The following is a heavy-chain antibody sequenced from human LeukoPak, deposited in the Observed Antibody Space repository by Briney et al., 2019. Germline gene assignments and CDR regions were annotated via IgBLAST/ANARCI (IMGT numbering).Heavy chain of an antibody. CDR1: GRSISSGSYF. CDR2: IYTSGNT. D-gene: IGHD6-13*01. V-gene: IGHV4-61*02. CDR3: ARDPGYSSSWDV. Sequence: SQTLSLTCTVSGRSISSGSYFWSWLRQPAGTGLEWLGRIYTSGNTNYNPSLKRRVTISVDTSKNQFSLKLSSVTAADTAVYYCARDPGYSSSWDVWGQGTLVTVSS. J-gene: IGHJ4*02.